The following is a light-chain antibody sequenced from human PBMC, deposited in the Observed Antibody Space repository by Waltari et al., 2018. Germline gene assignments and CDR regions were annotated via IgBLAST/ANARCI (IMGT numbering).Light chain of an antibody. V-gene: IGLV2-11*01. J-gene: IGLJ1*01. CDR1: RSDIGDSDS. CDR2: EIN. Sequence: QAAPTQPPSVSGSPGQSVTFSCTGTRSDIGDSDSVSWYQQHPGKAPKVLIYEINKRPSGVSDRFSCSKSVNTASLTISGLQAEDEADYYCCSHTARRTFIFGGGTRVAVL. CDR3: CSHTARRTFI.